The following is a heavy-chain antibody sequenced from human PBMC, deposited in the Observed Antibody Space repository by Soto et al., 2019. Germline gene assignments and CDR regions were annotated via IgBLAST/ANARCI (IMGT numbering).Heavy chain of an antibody. V-gene: IGHV3-23*01. CDR3: ANPGGRHWGFEC. D-gene: IGHD1-26*01. CDR1: GFTFRNYA. CDR2: ITGSDTSS. Sequence: EVQLLESGGGLVQPGGSLRLSCAASGFTFRNYAMSWVRQAPGKGLEWVSIITGSDTSSDYADSVKGRFTVSRDNSKNALYLEMDGLRGEDTAVYYCANPGGRHWGFECWGQGNLVTVSS. J-gene: IGHJ4*02.